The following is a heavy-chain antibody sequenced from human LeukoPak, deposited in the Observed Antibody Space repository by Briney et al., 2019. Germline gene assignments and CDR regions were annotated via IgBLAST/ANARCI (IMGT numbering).Heavy chain of an antibody. J-gene: IGHJ4*02. CDR3: IAATGTGVDY. CDR1: GGSFSGYY. CDR2: INHSGST. Sequence: PSETLSLTCAVYGGSFSGYYWSWIRQPPGKGLEWIGEINHSGSTNYNPSLKSRVTISVDTSKNQFSLKLSSVTATDTAIYYCIAATGTGVDYWGQGTLVTVSS. D-gene: IGHD6-13*01. V-gene: IGHV4-34*01.